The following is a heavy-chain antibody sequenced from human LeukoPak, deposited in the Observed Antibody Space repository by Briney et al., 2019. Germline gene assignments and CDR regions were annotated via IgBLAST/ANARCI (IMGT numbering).Heavy chain of an antibody. CDR1: GFTFSNAW. V-gene: IGHV3-15*01. CDR2: IKSKTDGGTT. Sequence: PGGSLRLSCAASGFTFSNAWMSWVRQAPGKGLEWVGRIKSKTDGGTTDYAAPVKGRFTISRDDSKNTLYLQMNNLRAEDTAVYSRAKGGELLRPADYGGQGPLVTVPS. J-gene: IGHJ4*02. D-gene: IGHD1-26*01. CDR3: AKGGELLRPADY.